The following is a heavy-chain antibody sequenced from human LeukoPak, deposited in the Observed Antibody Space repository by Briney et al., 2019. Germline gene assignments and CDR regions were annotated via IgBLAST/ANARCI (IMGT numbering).Heavy chain of an antibody. CDR1: GFTFSSYG. CDR2: ISGSGGST. J-gene: IGHJ4*02. CDR3: AKRSHYYDSSGYRYYFDY. Sequence: PGGSLRLSCAASGFTFSSYGMSWVRQAPGKGLEWVSAISGSGGSTYYADSVKGRFTISRDNSKNTLYLQMNSLRAEDTAVYYCAKRSHYYDSSGYRYYFDYWGQGTLVTVSS. D-gene: IGHD3-22*01. V-gene: IGHV3-23*01.